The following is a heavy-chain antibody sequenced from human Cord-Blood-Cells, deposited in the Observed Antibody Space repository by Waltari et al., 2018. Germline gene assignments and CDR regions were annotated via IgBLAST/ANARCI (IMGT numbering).Heavy chain of an antibody. CDR3: AREIGIAAAENWFDP. Sequence: QVQLQESGPGLVKPSQTLSLTCPVPGGSISSGRSPWRWIRQHPGKGLEWIGYIYYSGSTYYNPSLKSRVTISVDTSKNQFSLKLSSVTAADTAVYYCAREIGIAAAENWFDPWGQGTLVTVSS. D-gene: IGHD6-13*01. V-gene: IGHV4-31*03. CDR2: IYYSGST. CDR1: GGSISSGRSP. J-gene: IGHJ5*02.